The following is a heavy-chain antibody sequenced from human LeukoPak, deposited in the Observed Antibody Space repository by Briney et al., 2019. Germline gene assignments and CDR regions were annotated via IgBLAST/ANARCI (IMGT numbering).Heavy chain of an antibody. CDR3: ARRRVSVASSWFDP. D-gene: IGHD5-12*01. CDR1: GGSISSYY. Sequence: SETLSLTCTVSGGSISSYYWSWIRQPPGKGLEWIGYIYYSGSTNYNPSLKSQVTISVDTSKNQFSLKLSSVTAADTAVYYCARRRVSVASSWFDPWGQGTLVTVSS. J-gene: IGHJ5*02. CDR2: IYYSGST. V-gene: IGHV4-59*01.